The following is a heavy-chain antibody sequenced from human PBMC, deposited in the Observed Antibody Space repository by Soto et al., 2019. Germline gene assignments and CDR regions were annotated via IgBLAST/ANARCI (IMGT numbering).Heavy chain of an antibody. D-gene: IGHD4-17*01. J-gene: IGHJ4*02. CDR1: GGSVSRGSYY. V-gene: IGHV4-61*01. CDR2: IYYSGST. CDR3: AREERMTTYAPGSWDY. Sequence: SETLSLTCTVSGGSVSRGSYYWSWIRQPPGKGLEWIGYIYYSGSTNYNPSLKSRVTISVDTSKNQFSLKLSSVTAADTAVYYCAREERMTTYAPGSWDYWGQGTLVTVFS.